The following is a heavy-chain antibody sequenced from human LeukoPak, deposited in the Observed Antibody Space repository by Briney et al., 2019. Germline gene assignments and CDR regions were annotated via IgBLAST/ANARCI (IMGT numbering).Heavy chain of an antibody. V-gene: IGHV4-38-2*01. Sequence: PSETLSLTCAVSGYSISSGYYWGWIRQPPGKGLQWIGSIFQRGYSYYNPSLKSRVTISVDTPRNQFSLKLSSVTAADTAVYYCAGDKETTGNGRPNWFDPWGQGTLVTVSS. D-gene: IGHD1-1*01. CDR3: AGDKETTGNGRPNWFDP. CDR1: GYSISSGYY. J-gene: IGHJ5*02. CDR2: IFQRGYS.